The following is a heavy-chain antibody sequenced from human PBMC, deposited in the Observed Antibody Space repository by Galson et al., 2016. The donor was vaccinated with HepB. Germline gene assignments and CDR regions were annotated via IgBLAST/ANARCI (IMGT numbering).Heavy chain of an antibody. CDR3: AGRHSGYTGGYDY. J-gene: IGHJ4*02. CDR1: GGTFSTCA. D-gene: IGHD5-12*01. Sequence: SVKVSCKASGGTFSTCAISWVRQAPGQGLEWMGGIMPIFRTTNYAQKFQGRVTITADESTSTAYMELSSLRSEDTAVYYCAGRHSGYTGGYDYWGQGTLVTVSS. V-gene: IGHV1-69*13. CDR2: IMPIFRTT.